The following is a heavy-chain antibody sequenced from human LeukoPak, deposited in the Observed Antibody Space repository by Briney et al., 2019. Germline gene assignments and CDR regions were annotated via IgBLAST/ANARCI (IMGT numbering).Heavy chain of an antibody. CDR3: ARVDGYYQLPKYFDY. J-gene: IGHJ4*02. CDR1: GGSISSGDYY. CDR2: IDYSGST. D-gene: IGHD2-2*01. Sequence: PSETLSLTCTVSGGSISSGDYYWSWIRQPPGKGLDWIGHIDYSGSTYYSPSLKSRVTISVDTSKNQFSLKLSPVTAADTAVYHCARVDGYYQLPKYFDYWGQGTLVTVSS. V-gene: IGHV4-30-4*08.